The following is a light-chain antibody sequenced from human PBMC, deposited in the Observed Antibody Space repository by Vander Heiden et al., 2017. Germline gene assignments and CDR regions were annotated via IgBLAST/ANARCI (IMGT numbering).Light chain of an antibody. Sequence: EIVMTQSPATLSVSPGERATLSCRASQSVTSNLAWYQQKPGQAPRLLIYGASTRATGIPARFSGSGSGTELTLTISSLQSEDFAVYYCQQYNNWPLYNVGQGNKLEIK. J-gene: IGKJ2*01. CDR1: QSVTSN. CDR2: GAS. CDR3: QQYNNWPLYN. V-gene: IGKV3-15*01.